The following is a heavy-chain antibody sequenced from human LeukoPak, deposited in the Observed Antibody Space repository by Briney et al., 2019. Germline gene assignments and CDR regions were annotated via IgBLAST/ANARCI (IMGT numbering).Heavy chain of an antibody. J-gene: IGHJ4*02. D-gene: IGHD3-3*01. CDR2: IRSSGSTI. CDR3: ARMAGAIFGGGFDY. V-gene: IGHV3-48*04. CDR1: GFTFSSYS. Sequence: GGSLRLSCAASGFTFSSYSMNWVRQAPGKGLEWVSYIRSSGSTIYYADSVKGRFTISRDNAKNSLYLQMNSLRAEDTAVYYCARMAGAIFGGGFDYWGQGTLVTVSS.